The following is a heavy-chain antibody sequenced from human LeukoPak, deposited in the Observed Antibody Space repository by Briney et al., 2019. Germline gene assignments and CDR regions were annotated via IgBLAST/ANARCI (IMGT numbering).Heavy chain of an antibody. V-gene: IGHV4-34*01. CDR3: ARGTPPSSGWYHGENYFDY. D-gene: IGHD6-19*01. CDR2: INHSGST. Sequence: SETLSLTCAVYGGSFSGYYWSWIRQPPGKGLEWIGEINHSGSTNYNPSLKSRVTISVDTSKNQFSLKLSSVTAADTAVYYCARGTPPSSGWYHGENYFDYWGQGTLVTVSS. J-gene: IGHJ4*02. CDR1: GGSFSGYY.